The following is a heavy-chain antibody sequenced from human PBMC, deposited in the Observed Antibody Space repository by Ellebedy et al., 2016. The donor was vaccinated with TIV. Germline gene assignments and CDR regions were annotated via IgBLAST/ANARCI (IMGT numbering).Heavy chain of an antibody. CDR1: GFTFSSHA. CDR3: ARDSSGSYYADY. Sequence: PGGSLRLSCAASGFTFSSHAMHWVRQAPGKGLEWVTFISYDGSRRYYADSVKGRFTLSRDNSKNTLDLQMNSLRAEDTAVYYCARDSSGSYYADYWGQGTLVTVSS. J-gene: IGHJ4*02. D-gene: IGHD1-26*01. CDR2: ISYDGSRR. V-gene: IGHV3-30-3*01.